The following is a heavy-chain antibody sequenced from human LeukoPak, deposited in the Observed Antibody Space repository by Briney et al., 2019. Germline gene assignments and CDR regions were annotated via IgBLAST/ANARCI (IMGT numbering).Heavy chain of an antibody. Sequence: ASVKVSFKASGYTFTDYYMHWVRQAPGQGLEWVGRINPNTGGTNYAQRFQGRVTLTRDTSITTAYMELSSLRSDDTAIYYCACLYQWQVSYYSHGMDVWGQGTTVTVSS. D-gene: IGHD6-19*01. CDR2: INPNTGGT. CDR1: GYTFTDYY. V-gene: IGHV1-2*06. J-gene: IGHJ6*02. CDR3: ACLYQWQVSYYSHGMDV.